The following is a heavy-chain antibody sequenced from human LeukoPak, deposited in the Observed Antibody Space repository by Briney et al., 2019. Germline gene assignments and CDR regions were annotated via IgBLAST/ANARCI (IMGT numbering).Heavy chain of an antibody. Sequence: SETLSLXCTVSGGSISSRSYYWGWSRQPPGKGPEWIGSLYYSGSTYYNPSLKSRVTISVDTSKNQFSLKLSSVTAADTAVYYCAREPNSYDYDYHYYYMDVWGKGTTVTVS. CDR3: AREPNSYDYDYHYYYMDV. D-gene: IGHD5-18*01. J-gene: IGHJ6*03. CDR1: GGSISSRSYY. V-gene: IGHV4-39*02. CDR2: LYYSGST.